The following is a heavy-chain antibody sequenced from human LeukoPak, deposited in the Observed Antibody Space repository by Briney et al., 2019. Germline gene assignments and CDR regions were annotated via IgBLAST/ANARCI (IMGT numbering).Heavy chain of an antibody. D-gene: IGHD3-22*01. V-gene: IGHV4-4*07. CDR3: ARTNYYYDSSGYFVYYFDY. CDR1: GGSISSYY. CDR2: IYTRGST. J-gene: IGHJ4*02. Sequence: SSETLSLTCTVPGGSISSYYWSWIRQPAGKGLEWVGRIYTRGSTNSNPSLKSRVTMSVATSKNQFSLKLSSVTAADTAVYYCARTNYYYDSSGYFVYYFDYWGQGTLVTVSS.